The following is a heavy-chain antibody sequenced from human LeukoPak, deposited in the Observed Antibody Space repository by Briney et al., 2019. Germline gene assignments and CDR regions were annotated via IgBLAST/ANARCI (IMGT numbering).Heavy chain of an antibody. V-gene: IGHV4-34*01. Sequence: SETLSLTCAVYGGSFSGYYWSWIRQPPGKGLEWIGEINHSGSTNYNPSLKSRVTISVDTSKNQFSLKLSSVTAADTAVYYCARKAKRRSYCSSTSCYSPFDPWGQGTLVTVSS. CDR2: INHSGST. CDR1: GGSFSGYY. D-gene: IGHD2-2*01. J-gene: IGHJ5*02. CDR3: ARKAKRRSYCSSTSCYSPFDP.